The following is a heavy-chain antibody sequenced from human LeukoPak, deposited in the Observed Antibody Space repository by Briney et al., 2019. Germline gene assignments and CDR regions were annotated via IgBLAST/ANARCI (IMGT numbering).Heavy chain of an antibody. D-gene: IGHD3-10*01. CDR1: GYTFTGYY. J-gene: IGHJ4*02. V-gene: IGHV1-2*02. CDR3: ARAPGYYGSGSYYNVDRFFDY. Sequence: ASVKVSCKASGYTFTGYYMHWVRQAPGQGLEWMGWINPNSGGTNYAQKFQGRVTMTRDTSISTAYMELSRLRSDDTAVYYCARAPGYYGSGSYYNVDRFFDYWGQGTLVTVSS. CDR2: INPNSGGT.